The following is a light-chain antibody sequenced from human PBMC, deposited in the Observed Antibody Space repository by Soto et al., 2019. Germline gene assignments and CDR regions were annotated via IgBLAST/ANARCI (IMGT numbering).Light chain of an antibody. CDR2: LNSDGSH. J-gene: IGLJ3*02. V-gene: IGLV4-69*01. Sequence: QLVLTQSPSASASLGASVKLTCTLSSGHSSYAIAWHQQQPEKGPRYLMKLNSDGSHSKGDGIPDRFSGSSSGAERYLTISSLQSEDEADYYCQTWGTGIGGFGGGTKLTVL. CDR1: SGHSSYA. CDR3: QTWGTGIGG.